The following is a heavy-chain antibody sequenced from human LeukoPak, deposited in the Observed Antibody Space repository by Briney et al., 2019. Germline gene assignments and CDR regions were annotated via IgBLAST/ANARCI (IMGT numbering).Heavy chain of an antibody. CDR3: ARKSGSYYTRFDY. Sequence: PSETLSLTCTVSGGSISSSSYYWGWIRQPPGKGLEWIGSIYYSGSTYYNPSLKSRVTISVDTSKNQFSLKLSSVTAADTAVYYCARKSGSYYTRFDYWGQGTLVTVSS. J-gene: IGHJ4*02. CDR1: GGSISSSSYY. V-gene: IGHV4-39*07. D-gene: IGHD1-26*01. CDR2: IYYSGST.